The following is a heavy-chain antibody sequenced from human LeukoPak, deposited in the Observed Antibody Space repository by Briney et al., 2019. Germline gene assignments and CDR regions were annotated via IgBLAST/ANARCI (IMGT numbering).Heavy chain of an antibody. V-gene: IGHV4-59*01. Sequence: PLETLSLTCTVSGGSISSYYWSWIRQPPGKGLEWIGYIYYSGSTNYNPSLKSRVTISVDTSKNQFSLKLSSVTAADTAVYYCARAGIVVALDYWGQGTLVTVSS. CDR3: ARAGIVVALDY. CDR2: IYYSGST. J-gene: IGHJ4*02. CDR1: GGSISSYY. D-gene: IGHD3-22*01.